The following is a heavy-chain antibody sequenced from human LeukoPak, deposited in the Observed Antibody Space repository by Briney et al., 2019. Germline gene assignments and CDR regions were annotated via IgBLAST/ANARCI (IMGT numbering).Heavy chain of an antibody. V-gene: IGHV3-48*04. CDR1: GFTFSSYS. D-gene: IGHD1-26*01. CDR2: ISSSGITI. CDR3: ARENSGSYYQFDC. J-gene: IGHJ4*02. Sequence: PGGSLRLSCAASGFTFSSYSMNWVRQAPGKGLEWVSYISSSGITIYYADSVKGRFTISRDNAKTSLYLQMNSLRAEDTAVYYCARENSGSYYQFDCWGQGTLVTVSS.